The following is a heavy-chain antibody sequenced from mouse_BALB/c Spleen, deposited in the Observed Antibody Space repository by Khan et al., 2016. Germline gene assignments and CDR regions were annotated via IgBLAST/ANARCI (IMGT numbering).Heavy chain of an antibody. CDR2: IYPDSGNT. J-gene: IGHJ4*01. D-gene: IGHD1-1*01. Sequence: QVQLQQPGAVLVRPGASVKLSCKASGYTFTSYWMHWAKQRPGQGLEWIGEIYPDSGNTKYNEKFKGKATLTVDTSSSTAYVDLSSLTSEDSAVYYVASPHYYSSSYGAMDYWGQGTSVTVSS. V-gene: IGHV1S130*01. CDR1: GYTFTSYW. CDR3: ASPHYYSSSYGAMDY.